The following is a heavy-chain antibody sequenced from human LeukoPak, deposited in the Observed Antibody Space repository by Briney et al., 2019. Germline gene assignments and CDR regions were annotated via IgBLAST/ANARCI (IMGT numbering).Heavy chain of an antibody. CDR2: IYYSGST. Sequence: SETLSLTCSVSGGSISSSNYYWGWIRQPPGKGLEWIGSIYYSGSTYYNPSLKSRVTISVDTSKNQFSLKLSSVTAADTAVYYCARESEGQWLVRGDNWFDPWGQGTLVTVSS. V-gene: IGHV4-39*07. CDR3: ARESEGQWLVRGDNWFDP. J-gene: IGHJ5*02. CDR1: GGSISSSNYY. D-gene: IGHD6-19*01.